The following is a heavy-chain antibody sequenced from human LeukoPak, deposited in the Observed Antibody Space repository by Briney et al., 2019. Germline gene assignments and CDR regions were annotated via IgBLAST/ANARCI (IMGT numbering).Heavy chain of an antibody. CDR2: IYYSGST. CDR1: GGSISSSSYY. CDR3: ARDFSGSGYVFDY. Sequence: SETLSLTCTVSGGSISSSSYYWGWIRQPPGKGLEWIGSIYYSGSTYSNPSLKSRVTISVDTSKNQFSLKLSSVTAADTAVYYCARDFSGSGYVFDYWGQGTLVTVSS. J-gene: IGHJ4*02. V-gene: IGHV4-39*07. D-gene: IGHD3-22*01.